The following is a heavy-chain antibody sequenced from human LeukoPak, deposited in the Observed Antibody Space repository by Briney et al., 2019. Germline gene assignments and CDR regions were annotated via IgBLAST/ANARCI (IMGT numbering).Heavy chain of an antibody. J-gene: IGHJ6*02. CDR2: ISSSSSYI. CDR1: GFTFSSYS. V-gene: IGHV3-21*01. D-gene: IGHD6-19*01. Sequence: GGSLRLSCAASGFTFSSYSMNWVRQAPGKGLEWVSSISSSSSYIYYADSVKGRFTISRDNAKNSLYLQMNSLRAEDTAVYYCARDRDSSGLYCYGMDVWGQGTTVTVSS. CDR3: ARDRDSSGLYCYGMDV.